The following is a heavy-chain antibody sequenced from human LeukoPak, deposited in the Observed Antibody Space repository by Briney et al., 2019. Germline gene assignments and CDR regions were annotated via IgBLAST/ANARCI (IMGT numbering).Heavy chain of an antibody. CDR1: GGTFSSYA. D-gene: IGHD4-17*01. V-gene: IGHV1-69*04. CDR3: ARDDYYDSARRDY. CDR2: IIPILGIA. J-gene: IGHJ4*02. Sequence: SVKVSCKASGGTFSSYAISWVRQAPGQGLEWMGRIIPILGIANYAQKFQGRVTITADKSTSTAYMELSSLRSEDTAVYYCARDDYYDSARRDYWGQGTLVTVSS.